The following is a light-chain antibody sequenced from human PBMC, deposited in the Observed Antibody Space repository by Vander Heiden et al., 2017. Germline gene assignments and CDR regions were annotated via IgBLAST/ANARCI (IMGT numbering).Light chain of an antibody. Sequence: DFDMSHSPSSLSASVGDRVTITCRASQGISSYLDWYQQKPGKAPKLLIYAASSLQSGVPSRFSGSGSGTDFTLTISSLQPEDFATYYCQQSYSTPLTFGGGTKVEIK. CDR3: QQSYSTPLT. CDR2: AAS. J-gene: IGKJ4*01. CDR1: QGISSY. V-gene: IGKV1-39*01.